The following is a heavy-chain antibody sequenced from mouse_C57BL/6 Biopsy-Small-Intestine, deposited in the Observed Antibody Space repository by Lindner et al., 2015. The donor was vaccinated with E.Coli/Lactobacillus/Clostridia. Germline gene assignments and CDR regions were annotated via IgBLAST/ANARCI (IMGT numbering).Heavy chain of an antibody. Sequence: SVKVSCKASGYTFTNYGINWVRQAPGQGLEWLGWISAYNGNTNYAQRIQGRVTMTTDTSTSTAYMELRSLTSDDTAVYYCARDRGRDIQLWPTDYWGQGTLVTVSS. V-gene: IGHV1-4*01. J-gene: IGHJ4*01. CDR3: ARDRGRDIQLWPTDY. D-gene: IGHD3-1*01. CDR1: GYTFTNYG. CDR2: ISAYNGNT.